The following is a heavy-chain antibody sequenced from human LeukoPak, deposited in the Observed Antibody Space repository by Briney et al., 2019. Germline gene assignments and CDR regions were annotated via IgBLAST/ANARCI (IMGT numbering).Heavy chain of an antibody. CDR1: GFTFSGYA. CDR3: ARVKGTAMVTY. D-gene: IGHD5-18*01. Sequence: GGSLRLSCAASGFTFSGYAMSWVRQAPGKGLEWVSAISGSGGSTYYADSVKGRFTISRDNSKNTLYLQMNSLRAEDTAVYYCARVKGTAMVTYWGQGTLVTVSS. V-gene: IGHV3-23*01. J-gene: IGHJ4*02. CDR2: ISGSGGST.